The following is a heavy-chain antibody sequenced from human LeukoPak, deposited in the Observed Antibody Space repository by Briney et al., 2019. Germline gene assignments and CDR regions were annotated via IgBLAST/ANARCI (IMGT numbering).Heavy chain of an antibody. Sequence: GESLKISCXGSGYSFTSYWIGWVRQMPGKGLEWMGIIYPDDSDTRYSPSFEGQVIISVDKSISTAYLQWSSLKASDTATYYCARHGHCTNGVCYSSYYYYMDVWGKGTSVTVSS. CDR3: ARHGHCTNGVCYSSYYYYMDV. CDR2: IYPDDSDT. V-gene: IGHV5-51*01. CDR1: GYSFTSYW. J-gene: IGHJ6*03. D-gene: IGHD2-8*01.